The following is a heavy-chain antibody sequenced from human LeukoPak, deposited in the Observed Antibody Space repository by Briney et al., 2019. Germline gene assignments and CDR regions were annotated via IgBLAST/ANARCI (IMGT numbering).Heavy chain of an antibody. Sequence: GGSLRLSCAASGLTFSSYWMSWVRRVPGKGLEWVADIKQDGSKEYYVDSVKGRFKVSRDNAKNSLFLQMNNLRAEDSAVYYCAALWDGGYWGQGTLVTVSS. CDR3: AALWDGGY. CDR1: GLTFSSYW. D-gene: IGHD3-16*01. CDR2: IKQDGSKE. V-gene: IGHV3-7*01. J-gene: IGHJ4*02.